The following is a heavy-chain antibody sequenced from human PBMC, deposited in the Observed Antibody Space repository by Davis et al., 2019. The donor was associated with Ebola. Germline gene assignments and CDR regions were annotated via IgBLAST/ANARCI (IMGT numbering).Heavy chain of an antibody. V-gene: IGHV3-15*05. CDR3: TRVNAVTGYSRFDS. Sequence: GGSLRLSCAASGFTFTSAWMSWVRQAPGKGLEWVGRIKSKISGGTVNYGAPVKGRFTISRDDSKNTVYLQMNSLRAEDTAFYHCTRVNAVTGYSRFDSWGQGTLVTVSS. D-gene: IGHD3-9*01. J-gene: IGHJ5*01. CDR2: IKSKISGGTV. CDR1: GFTFTSAW.